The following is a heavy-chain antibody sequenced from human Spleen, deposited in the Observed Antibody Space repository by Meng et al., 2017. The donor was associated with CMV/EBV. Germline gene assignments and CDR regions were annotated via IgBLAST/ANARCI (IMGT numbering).Heavy chain of an antibody. CDR2: ISPSGGST. J-gene: IGHJ4*02. V-gene: IGHV1-46*01. D-gene: IGHD1-26*01. Sequence: SCQASVSTFISYSMHWVRQAPGRGLEWMGIISPSGGSTGYAQKFQGSVTMTRDTSTSTVYMELSSLRSEDTAVYYCARGGRRELHDYWGQGTLVTVSS. CDR3: ARGGRRELHDY. CDR1: VSTFISYS.